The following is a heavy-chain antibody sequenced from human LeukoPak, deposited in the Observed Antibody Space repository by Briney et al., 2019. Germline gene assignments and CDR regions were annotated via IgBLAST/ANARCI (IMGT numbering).Heavy chain of an antibody. J-gene: IGHJ3*02. CDR3: ARGNGHDFWSGYDAFDI. CDR1: GGSFSIYN. V-gene: IGHV4-4*07. CDR2: IYTSGTT. Sequence: SETLSLTCTVSGGSFSIYNWSWIRQPAGKGLEWIGRIYTSGTTSYNPSLKSRVTMSVDTSKNQFSLKVTSVTAADTAVYYCARGNGHDFWSGYDAFDIWGQGTMVTVSS. D-gene: IGHD3-3*01.